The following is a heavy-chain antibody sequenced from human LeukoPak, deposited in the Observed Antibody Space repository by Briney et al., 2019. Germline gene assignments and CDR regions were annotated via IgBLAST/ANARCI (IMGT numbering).Heavy chain of an antibody. CDR1: GDSISYFY. D-gene: IGHD3-3*01. J-gene: IGHJ4*02. V-gene: IGHV4-4*07. CDR2: IYNSGST. CDR3: ARDSEWQSYFDY. Sequence: PSETLSLTCSVSGDSISYFYWSWIRQAAGKGLEWIGRIYNSGSTDYNASLKSRVTISVDTPKNQFSLKLSSVTAADTAVYYCARDSEWQSYFDYWGQGTLVTVSS.